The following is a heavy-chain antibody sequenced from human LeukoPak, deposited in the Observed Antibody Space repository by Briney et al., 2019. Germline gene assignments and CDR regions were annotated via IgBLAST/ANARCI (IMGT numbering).Heavy chain of an antibody. CDR3: RLLLPFDY. V-gene: IGHV3-30*03. CDR1: GFTFSSYA. CDR2: ISYDGSNK. Sequence: GGSLRLSCAASGFTFSSYAMSWVRQAPGKGLEWVAVISYDGSNKYYADSVKGRFTISRDNSKNTLYLQMNSLRAEDTAVYYCRLLLPFDYWGQGTLVTVSS. D-gene: IGHD3-10*01. J-gene: IGHJ4*02.